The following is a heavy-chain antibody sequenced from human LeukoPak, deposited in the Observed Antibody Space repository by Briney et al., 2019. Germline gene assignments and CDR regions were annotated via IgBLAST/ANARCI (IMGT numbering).Heavy chain of an antibody. CDR1: VYTFPSYY. CDR3: ARGVRGYSYGFDSGYYYYYMDV. V-gene: IGHV1-8*01. D-gene: IGHD5-18*01. J-gene: IGHJ6*03. CDR2: MNPNSGDT. Sequence: AAVKVSCMASVYTFPSYYIIWVRRATAQGMMWMGWMNPNSGDTGAAQKFQDSVTITRNTPPKTAYMELSSLRSEDTAVYYCARGVRGYSYGFDSGYYYYYMDVWGKGTTVTVSS.